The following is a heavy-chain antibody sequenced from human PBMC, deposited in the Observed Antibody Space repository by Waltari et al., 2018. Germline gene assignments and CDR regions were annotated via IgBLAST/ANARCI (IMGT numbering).Heavy chain of an antibody. Sequence: QVQLVESGGGVVQPGRSLRLSCAASGFTFSSYAMHWVRQAPGKGLEWVAVISYDGSNKYYADSVKGRFTISRDNSKNTLYLQMNSLRAEDTAVYYCARDAHYDILTGYALWFDPWGQGTLVTVSS. CDR3: ARDAHYDILTGYALWFDP. CDR1: GFTFSSYA. V-gene: IGHV3-30-3*01. CDR2: ISYDGSNK. D-gene: IGHD3-9*01. J-gene: IGHJ5*02.